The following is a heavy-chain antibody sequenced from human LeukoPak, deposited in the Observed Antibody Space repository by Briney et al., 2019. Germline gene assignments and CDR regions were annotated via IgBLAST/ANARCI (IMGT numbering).Heavy chain of an antibody. Sequence: GSLRLSCAASGFTFSSYAMHWVRQAPGKGLEYVSAISSNGGSTYYANSVKGRFTISRDNSKNTLYLQMGGLRAEDMAVYYCAVYTAMDNWGQGTLVTVSS. V-gene: IGHV3-64*01. CDR1: GFTFSSYA. CDR2: ISSNGGST. D-gene: IGHD5-18*01. J-gene: IGHJ4*02. CDR3: AVYTAMDN.